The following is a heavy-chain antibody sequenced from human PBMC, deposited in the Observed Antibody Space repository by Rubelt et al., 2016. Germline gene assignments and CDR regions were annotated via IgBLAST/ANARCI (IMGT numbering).Heavy chain of an antibody. V-gene: IGHV1-69*13. CDR2: LIPIFGTA. Sequence: QVQLVQSGAEVKKPGASVKVSCKASGGTFSSYAISWVRQAPGQGLEWMGGLIPIFGTANYAQKVQGGVTIAAVESTSTAYMELSSLRSEDTAVYYCAGDQLALYAFDIWGQGTMVTVSS. J-gene: IGHJ3*02. CDR3: AGDQLALYAFDI. D-gene: IGHD1-1*01. CDR1: GGTFSSYA.